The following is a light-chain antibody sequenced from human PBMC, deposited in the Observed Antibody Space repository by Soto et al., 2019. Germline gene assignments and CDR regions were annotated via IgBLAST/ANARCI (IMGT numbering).Light chain of an antibody. V-gene: IGKV1-12*01. J-gene: IGKJ4*01. CDR3: QQANGFPPLT. CDR2: AAS. CDR1: QPVSNW. Sequence: DIQMTQSPSSVSASVGDRVTITCRASQPVSNWLAWYQQKPGKAPKLLIYAASKLPVGVPSTFSGSRSGTDFTLTISSLQLEDFAAYYCQQANGFPPLTCGGGTTVEIK.